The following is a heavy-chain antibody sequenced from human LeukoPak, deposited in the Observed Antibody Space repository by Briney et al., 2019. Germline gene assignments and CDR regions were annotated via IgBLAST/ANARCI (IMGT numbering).Heavy chain of an antibody. CDR1: GYTFTGYY. D-gene: IGHD2-2*01. J-gene: IGHJ4*02. V-gene: IGHV1-2*02. CDR3: ARHRSSTSCASPVDY. Sequence: GASVKVSCKASGYTFTGYYMHWVRQAPGQGLEWMGWINPNSGGTNYAQKFQGRVTMTRDTSISTAYMELSRLRSDDTAVYYCARHRSSTSCASPVDYWGQGTLVTVSS. CDR2: INPNSGGT.